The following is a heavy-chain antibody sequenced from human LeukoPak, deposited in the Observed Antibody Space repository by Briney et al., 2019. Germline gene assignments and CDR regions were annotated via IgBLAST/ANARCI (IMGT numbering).Heavy chain of an antibody. CDR2: ISSSSDTI. J-gene: IGHJ4*02. CDR3: ARDGYCSSGSCYGAYDY. CDR1: GFIFSKYS. V-gene: IGHV3-48*02. D-gene: IGHD2-15*01. Sequence: PGGSLRLSCAASGFIFSKYSMHWVRQAQGKGLEWVSYISSSSDTIYYADSVKGRFTISRDNAKNSLYLQMNSLRDEDTAVYYCARDGYCSSGSCYGAYDYWGQGTLVIVPS.